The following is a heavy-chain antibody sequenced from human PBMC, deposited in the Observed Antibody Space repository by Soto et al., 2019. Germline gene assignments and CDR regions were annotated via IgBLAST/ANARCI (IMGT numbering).Heavy chain of an antibody. CDR2: IVVGSGNT. CDR1: GFTFTSSA. CDR3: AQRTPEYGMDV. J-gene: IGHJ6*02. Sequence: GASVKVSCKASGFTFTSSAVQWVRQARGQRLEWIGWIVVGSGNTNYAQKFRERVTITRDMSTSTAYMELSSLRSEDTATYYCAQRTPEYGMDVWGQGTMVTVSS. V-gene: IGHV1-58*01.